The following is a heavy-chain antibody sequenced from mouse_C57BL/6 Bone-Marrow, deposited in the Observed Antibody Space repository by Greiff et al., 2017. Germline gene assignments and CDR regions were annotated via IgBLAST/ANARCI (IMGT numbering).Heavy chain of an antibody. Sequence: EVQRVESEGGLVQPGSSMKLSCTASGFTFSDYYMAWVRQVPEKGLEWVANINYDGSSTYYLDSLKSRFIISRDNAKNILYLQMSSLKSEDTATYYCARDSGYYWYFDVWGTGTTVTVSS. V-gene: IGHV5-16*01. D-gene: IGHD1-3*01. J-gene: IGHJ1*03. CDR3: ARDSGYYWYFDV. CDR1: GFTFSDYY. CDR2: INYDGSST.